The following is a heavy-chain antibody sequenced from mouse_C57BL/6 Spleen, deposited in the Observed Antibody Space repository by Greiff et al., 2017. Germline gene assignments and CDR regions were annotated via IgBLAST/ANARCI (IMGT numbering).Heavy chain of an antibody. CDR2: IYPGDGDT. D-gene: IGHD2-4*01. Sequence: QVQLQQSGPELVKPGASVKISCKASGYAFSSSWMNWVKQRPGKGLEWIGRIYPGDGDTNYNGKFKGKATLTADKSSSTAYMQLSSLTSEDSAVYFCARSKDYDERNYFDYWGQGTTLTVSS. V-gene: IGHV1-82*01. CDR3: ARSKDYDERNYFDY. CDR1: GYAFSSSW. J-gene: IGHJ2*01.